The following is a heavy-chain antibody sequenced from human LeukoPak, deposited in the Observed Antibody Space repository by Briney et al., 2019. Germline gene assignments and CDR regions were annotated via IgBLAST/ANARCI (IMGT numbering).Heavy chain of an antibody. CDR1: GFTFSSYA. J-gene: IGHJ4*02. D-gene: IGHD2-2*01. CDR3: AKAGSSTTCRRFDY. Sequence: PGGSLRLSCAASGFTFSSYAMSWVRPAPGKGLEWVSGISSSAGSTYYADSVKGLFTISRDNSKNTLYLQKNNLRAEDTAVYYCAKAGSSTTCRRFDYWGQGTLVTVSS. V-gene: IGHV3-23*01. CDR2: ISSSAGST.